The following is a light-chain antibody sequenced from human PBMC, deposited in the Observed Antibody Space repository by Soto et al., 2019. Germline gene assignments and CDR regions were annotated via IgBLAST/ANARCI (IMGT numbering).Light chain of an antibody. CDR1: SSDVGGYNF. V-gene: IGLV2-14*01. CDR2: NVF. CDR3: SSYTSNSSV. J-gene: IGLJ1*01. Sequence: QSALTQPASVSGSPRQSITISCTGTSSDVGGYNFVSWYQQHPGKAPKLIIYNVFNRPSRVSNRFSGSKSGNTASLTISGLQAEDDADYYCSSYTSNSSVFGTGTKVTVL.